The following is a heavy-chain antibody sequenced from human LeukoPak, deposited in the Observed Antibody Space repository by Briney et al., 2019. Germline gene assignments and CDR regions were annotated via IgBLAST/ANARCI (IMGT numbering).Heavy chain of an antibody. V-gene: IGHV1-69*10. Sequence: SEKVSRKASGGTCISSVYCWVRHAPAQALERKGGVITNPDSPHSAQRFQGRVTITADKSTSTVNMELSNLTSEDTAVYYCARPMTDYCDRSGYCGLYGLWGQGTLVTVSS. CDR2: VITNPDSP. CDR1: GGTCISSV. CDR3: ARPMTDYCDRSGYCGLYGL. J-gene: IGHJ4*02. D-gene: IGHD3-22*01.